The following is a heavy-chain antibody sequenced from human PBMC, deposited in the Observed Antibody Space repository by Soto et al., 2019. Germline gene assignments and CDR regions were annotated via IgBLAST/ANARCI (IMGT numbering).Heavy chain of an antibody. J-gene: IGHJ6*02. D-gene: IGHD5-18*01. CDR2: INHSGST. Sequence: SETLSLTCAVYGGSFSGYYWSWIRQPPGKGLEWIGEINHSGSTNYNPSLKSRVTVSIDTSKNQFSLKLSSVTAADTAVYYCARLWFGYYGMDVWGQGTTVTVSS. V-gene: IGHV4-34*01. CDR1: GGSFSGYY. CDR3: ARLWFGYYGMDV.